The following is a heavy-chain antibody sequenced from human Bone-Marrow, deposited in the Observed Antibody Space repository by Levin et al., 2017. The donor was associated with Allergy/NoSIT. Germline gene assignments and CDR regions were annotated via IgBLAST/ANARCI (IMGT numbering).Heavy chain of an antibody. D-gene: IGHD2-15*01. CDR3: VNDENCGSGDCDYDY. CDR1: GFRFSGYA. V-gene: IGHV3-64D*06. J-gene: IGHJ4*02. Sequence: QTGGSLRLSCSASGFRFSGYAMHWVRQAPGKGLEYVSTISNNGNIAYYAESVKGRFTVSRDNSKNMLYLQLSSLRAEDTAVYYCVNDENCGSGDCDYDYWGQGTLVTVSS. CDR2: ISNNGNIA.